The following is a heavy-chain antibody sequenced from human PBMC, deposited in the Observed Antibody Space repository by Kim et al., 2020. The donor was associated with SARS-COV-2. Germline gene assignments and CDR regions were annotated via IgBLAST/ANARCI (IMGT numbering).Heavy chain of an antibody. J-gene: IGHJ4*02. CDR2: ISHDGNKK. Sequence: WGSLRLSCAASGFTFSSYGMNWVRQAPGKGLEWVAVISHDGNKKNYVDSVKGRFTISRDNSRKTLYLQMNSLRAEDTAVYYCAKDPSVTRIAMAGSDFWGQGTLVIVSP. D-gene: IGHD6-19*01. CDR3: AKDPSVTRIAMAGSDF. CDR1: GFTFSSYG. V-gene: IGHV3-30*18.